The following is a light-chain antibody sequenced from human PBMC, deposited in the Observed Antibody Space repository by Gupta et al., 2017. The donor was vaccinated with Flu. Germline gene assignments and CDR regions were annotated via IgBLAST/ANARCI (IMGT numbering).Light chain of an antibody. CDR3: QQRCSTPWT. V-gene: IGKV1-39*01. CDR2: DAS. J-gene: IGKJ1*01. CDR1: QNIRTY. Sequence: TQSPSSLYASVGDRVTITCQASQNIRTYLSWYQQKPVKAHKLLVHDASSEAPSRGSGAGSGTDLTLTIRSLQPEDYATYYCQQRCSTPWTFGQGTRVEI.